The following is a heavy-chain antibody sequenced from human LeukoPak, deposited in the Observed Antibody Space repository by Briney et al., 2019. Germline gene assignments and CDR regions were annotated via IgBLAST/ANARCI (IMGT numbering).Heavy chain of an antibody. Sequence: VASVTVSCKASGYTFTSYDINWVRQAPGQGLEWMGIINPSGGSTSYAQKFQGRVTMTRDMSTSTDYMELSSLRSEDTAVYYCARDNSVEDTAWWFDPWGQGTLVTVSS. D-gene: IGHD4-23*01. CDR2: INPSGGST. J-gene: IGHJ5*02. CDR1: GYTFTSYD. CDR3: ARDNSVEDTAWWFDP. V-gene: IGHV1-46*01.